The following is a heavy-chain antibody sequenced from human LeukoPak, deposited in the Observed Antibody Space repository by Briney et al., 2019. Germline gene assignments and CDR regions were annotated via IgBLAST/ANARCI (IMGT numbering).Heavy chain of an antibody. CDR2: ISYDGSNK. CDR3: ARWFGELSTVDY. D-gene: IGHD3-10*01. Sequence: GGSLRLSCAASGFTFSSYGMHWVRQAPGKGLEWVAVISYDGSNKYYADSVKGRFTISRDNSKNTLYLQMNSLRAEDTAVYYCARWFGELSTVDYWGQGTLVTVSS. CDR1: GFTFSSYG. V-gene: IGHV3-30*03. J-gene: IGHJ4*02.